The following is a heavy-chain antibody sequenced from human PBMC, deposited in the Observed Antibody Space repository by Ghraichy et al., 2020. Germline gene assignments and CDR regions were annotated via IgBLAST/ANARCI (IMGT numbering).Heavy chain of an antibody. V-gene: IGHV1-18*04. CDR3: ARDGGFGYYDSSGSKNWFDP. Sequence: ASVKVSCKASGYTFTSYGISWVRQAPGQGLEWMGWISAYNGNTNYAQKLQGRVTMTTDTSTSTAYMELRSLRSDDTAVYYCARDGGFGYYDSSGSKNWFDPWGQGTLVTVSS. D-gene: IGHD3-22*01. CDR1: GYTFTSYG. J-gene: IGHJ5*02. CDR2: ISAYNGNT.